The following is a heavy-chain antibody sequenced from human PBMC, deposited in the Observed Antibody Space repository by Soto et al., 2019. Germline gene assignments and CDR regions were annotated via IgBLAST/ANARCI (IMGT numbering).Heavy chain of an antibody. Sequence: GGSLRLSCAASGFTFSSYGMHWVRQAPGKGLEWVAVISYDGSNKYYADSVKGRFTISRDNSKNTLYLQMNSLRAEDTAVYYCAKDSQPGWELPHFDYWGQGTLVTVSS. D-gene: IGHD1-26*01. CDR1: GFTFSSYG. CDR3: AKDSQPGWELPHFDY. J-gene: IGHJ4*02. CDR2: ISYDGSNK. V-gene: IGHV3-30*18.